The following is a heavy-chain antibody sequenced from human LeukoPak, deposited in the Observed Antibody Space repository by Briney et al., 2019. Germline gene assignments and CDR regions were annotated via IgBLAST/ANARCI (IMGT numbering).Heavy chain of an antibody. Sequence: SETLSLTCTASGGSISSYYWSWIRQPAGKGLEWIGRIYSSGGTDYNPSLKSRVTMSVDTSKNQFSLNLRSVTAADTAVYYCARGIAAASERAFDIWGQGTMVTVSS. J-gene: IGHJ3*02. CDR3: ARGIAAASERAFDI. CDR2: IYSSGGT. V-gene: IGHV4-4*07. CDR1: GGSISSYY. D-gene: IGHD6-13*01.